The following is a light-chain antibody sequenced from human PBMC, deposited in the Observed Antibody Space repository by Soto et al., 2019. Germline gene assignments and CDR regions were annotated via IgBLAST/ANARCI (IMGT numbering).Light chain of an antibody. CDR2: DVS. Sequence: QSALTQSASGSGSPGHSITISCTGTSSDVGGYNYVSWYQQHPGKAPKLIIYDVSNRPSGVSTRFSGSKSGNTASLTISGLQAEDEADYSCSSYTSTNSWVFGGGTKLTVL. CDR3: SSYTSTNSWV. J-gene: IGLJ3*02. CDR1: SSDVGGYNY. V-gene: IGLV2-14*01.